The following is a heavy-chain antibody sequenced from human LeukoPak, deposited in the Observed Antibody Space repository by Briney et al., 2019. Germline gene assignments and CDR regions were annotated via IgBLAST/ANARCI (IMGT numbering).Heavy chain of an antibody. D-gene: IGHD4-23*01. CDR2: IYYSGST. Sequence: SETLSLTCTVSGGSISSSSYYWGWIRQPPGKGLEWIGSIYYSGSTYYNPSLKSRVTISVDTSKNRFSLRLSFVTAADTAVNYCARTYGGNSPFDYWGQGTLVTVSS. V-gene: IGHV4-39*01. CDR1: GGSISSSSYY. CDR3: ARTYGGNSPFDY. J-gene: IGHJ4*02.